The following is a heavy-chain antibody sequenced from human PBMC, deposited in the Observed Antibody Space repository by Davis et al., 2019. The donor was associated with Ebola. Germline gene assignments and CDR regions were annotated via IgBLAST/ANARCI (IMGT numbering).Heavy chain of an antibody. CDR1: GGTFSSYA. J-gene: IGHJ4*02. CDR2: IIPIFGTA. Sequence: AASVKVSCKASGGTFSSYAISWVRQAPGQGLEWMGGIIPIFGTANYAQKFQGRVTITADKSTSTAYMELSSLRSDDTAVYYCARERWLQYIIRYFDYWGQGTLVTVSS. V-gene: IGHV1-69*06. D-gene: IGHD5-24*01. CDR3: ARERWLQYIIRYFDY.